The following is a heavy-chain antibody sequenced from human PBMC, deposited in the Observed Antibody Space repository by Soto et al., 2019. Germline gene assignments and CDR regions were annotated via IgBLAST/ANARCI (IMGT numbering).Heavy chain of an antibody. Sequence: GGSLRLSCAASGFIFSNYDMHWVRQAPGKGLEWVAVISHDGSNKYYADSVKGRFTISRDNSKNTLYLQMNSLRAEDTAVYYCAKINPYIVGALDYWGQGTLVTVSS. CDR1: GFIFSNYD. D-gene: IGHD1-26*01. CDR2: ISHDGSNK. J-gene: IGHJ4*02. V-gene: IGHV3-30*18. CDR3: AKINPYIVGALDY.